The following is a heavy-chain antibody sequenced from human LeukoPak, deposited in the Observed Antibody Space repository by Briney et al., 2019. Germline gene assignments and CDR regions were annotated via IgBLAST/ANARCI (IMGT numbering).Heavy chain of an antibody. CDR2: MNPNSGNT. Sequence: GASVKVSCKASGYTFTSYDINWVRQATGQGLEWMGWMNPNSGNTGYAQKFQGRVTMTRNTSISTAYMELSSLRSEDTAVYYCARDDELLGYFDYWGQGTLVTVSS. CDR3: ARDDELLGYFDY. D-gene: IGHD1-26*01. J-gene: IGHJ4*02. V-gene: IGHV1-8*01. CDR1: GYTFTSYD.